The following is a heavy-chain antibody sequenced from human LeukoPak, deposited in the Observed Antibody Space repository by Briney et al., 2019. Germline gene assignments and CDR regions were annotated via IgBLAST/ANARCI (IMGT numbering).Heavy chain of an antibody. V-gene: IGHV4-31*03. CDR3: ARADGYNYDY. D-gene: IGHD5-24*01. CDR1: NGSISSGGYY. Sequence: SETLSLTCTVSNGSISSGGYYWSWIRQHPGKGLEWIGYIYYSGSTYYNPSLKSRVTISVDTSQNQFSLKLSSVTAADTAAYYCARADGYNYDYWGQGTLVTVSP. J-gene: IGHJ4*02. CDR2: IYYSGST.